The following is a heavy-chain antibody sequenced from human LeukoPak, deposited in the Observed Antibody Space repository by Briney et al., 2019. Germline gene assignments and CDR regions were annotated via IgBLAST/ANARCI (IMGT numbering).Heavy chain of an antibody. CDR3: TTLGYHLDS. J-gene: IGHJ4*02. D-gene: IGHD3-22*01. CDR2: FAGSDTTT. CDR1: GFDFGAYE. V-gene: IGHV3-48*03. Sequence: GGSLRLSCAASGFDFGAYEMNWVRQAPGKGLEWVAYFAGSDTTTYYADSVKGRFTISRDNARNSLYLQMNSLRAGDTALYYCTTLGYHLDSWGQGTLVTVSS.